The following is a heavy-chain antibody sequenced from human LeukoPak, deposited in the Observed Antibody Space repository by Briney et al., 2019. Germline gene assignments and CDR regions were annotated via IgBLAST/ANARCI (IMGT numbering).Heavy chain of an antibody. Sequence: PGRSLRLSCAASGFTFSSYGMHWVRQAPGKGLEWVSHISESGTTIYYADSVKGRFTISRDNTKNSLYLQMNSLRAEDTAIYYCARDSQWRAFDIWGQGTMVTVSS. V-gene: IGHV3-48*04. J-gene: IGHJ3*02. CDR2: ISESGTTI. CDR1: GFTFSSYG. CDR3: ARDSQWRAFDI. D-gene: IGHD6-19*01.